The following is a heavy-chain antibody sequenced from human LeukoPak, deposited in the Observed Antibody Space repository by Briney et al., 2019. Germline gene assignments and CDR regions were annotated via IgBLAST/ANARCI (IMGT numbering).Heavy chain of an antibody. CDR2: ISAYNGNT. CDR3: ARGGRVGATNYYYYMDV. Sequence: ASVKVSCKASGYTFTSYGISWVRQAPGQGLEWMGWISAYNGNTNYAQKLQGRVTMTTDTSTSTAYMELRSLRSDDTAVYYCARGGRVGATNYYYYMDVWGKGTTVTVSS. V-gene: IGHV1-18*01. J-gene: IGHJ6*03. CDR1: GYTFTSYG. D-gene: IGHD1-26*01.